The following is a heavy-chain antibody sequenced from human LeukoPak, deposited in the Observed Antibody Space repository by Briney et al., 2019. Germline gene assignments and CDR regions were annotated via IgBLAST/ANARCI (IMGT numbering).Heavy chain of an antibody. CDR1: ADSVSSNSAA. D-gene: IGHD5-18*01. Sequence: SLTLSLTCAIFADSVSSNSAAWNWIRQSPSRGLEWLGRTFYRSQWYNDYAVSVKGRIAINPDTSKNQFSLQLDSVTPEDTAVYYGAREEADTYAFEYWGQGTLVTVPS. V-gene: IGHV6-1*01. CDR2: TFYRSQWYN. CDR3: AREEADTYAFEY. J-gene: IGHJ4*02.